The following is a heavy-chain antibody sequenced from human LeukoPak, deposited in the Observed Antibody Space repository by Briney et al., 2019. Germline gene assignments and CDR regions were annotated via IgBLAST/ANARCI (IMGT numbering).Heavy chain of an antibody. CDR2: VKPTNGGT. Sequence: ASVKVSCKASGYTFTGYYIHWVRQAPGQGLEWMGWVKPTNGGTKFAQKFQGRVTMTRDTSISTAYMELSRLRSDDTAVYYCARSKPVQLERLWFDPWGQGTLVTVSS. J-gene: IGHJ5*02. CDR3: ARSKPVQLERLWFDP. CDR1: GYTFTGYY. D-gene: IGHD1-1*01. V-gene: IGHV1-2*02.